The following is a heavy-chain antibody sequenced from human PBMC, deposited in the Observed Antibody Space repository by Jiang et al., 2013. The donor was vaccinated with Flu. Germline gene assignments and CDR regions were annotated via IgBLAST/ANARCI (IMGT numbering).Heavy chain of an antibody. CDR1: GYTFTSYA. V-gene: IGHV1-3*01. J-gene: IGHJ6*02. D-gene: IGHD6-6*01. CDR3: ARDIGVGSSSFYYYYGMDV. Sequence: AEVKKPGASVKVSCKASGYTFTSYAMHWARQAPGQRLEWMGWINAGNGNTKYSQKFQGRVTITRDTSASTAYMELSSLRSEDTAVYYCARDIGVGSSSFYYYYGMDVWGQGTTVTVSS. CDR2: INAGNGNT.